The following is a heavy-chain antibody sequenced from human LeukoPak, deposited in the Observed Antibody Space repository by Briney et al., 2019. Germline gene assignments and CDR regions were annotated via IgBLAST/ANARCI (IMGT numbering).Heavy chain of an antibody. CDR3: ARDPYDILTGYSPYYFDY. CDR2: INAGNSNT. D-gene: IGHD3-9*01. CDR1: GYTFTSYA. V-gene: IGHV1-3*01. Sequence: ASVKVSCKASGYTFTSYAMHWVRQAPGQRLEGMGWINAGNSNTKYSQKFQGRVTITRDTSASTAYMELTSLRSEDTAVYYCARDPYDILTGYSPYYFDYWGQGTLVTVSS. J-gene: IGHJ4*02.